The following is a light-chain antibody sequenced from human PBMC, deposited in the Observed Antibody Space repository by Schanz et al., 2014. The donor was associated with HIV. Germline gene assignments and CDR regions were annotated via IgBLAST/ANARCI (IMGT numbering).Light chain of an antibody. CDR3: SSYTSSSTLYV. V-gene: IGLV2-14*03. CDR1: SSDIGAYNY. Sequence: QSALTQPASVSGSPGRSITISCTGTSSDIGAYNYVSWYQQQPGKAPKLMIYDVTDRPSGVSNRFSGSKSGNTASLTISGLQAEDEADYYCSSYTSSSTLYVFGTGTKLTVL. J-gene: IGLJ1*01. CDR2: DVT.